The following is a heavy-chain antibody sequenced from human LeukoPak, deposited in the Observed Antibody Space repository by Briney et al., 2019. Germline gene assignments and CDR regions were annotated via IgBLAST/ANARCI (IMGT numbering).Heavy chain of an antibody. J-gene: IGHJ5*02. Sequence: SETLSLTCTVSGGSISSGSYYWSWIRQPAGKGLEWIGRIYTSGNTNYNPSLKSRVTISVDTSKNQFSLKLSSVTAADTAVYYCARGSPLWFGELLSWWFDPWGQGTLVTVSS. CDR3: ARGSPLWFGELLSWWFDP. D-gene: IGHD3-10*01. V-gene: IGHV4-61*02. CDR2: IYTSGNT. CDR1: GGSISSGSYY.